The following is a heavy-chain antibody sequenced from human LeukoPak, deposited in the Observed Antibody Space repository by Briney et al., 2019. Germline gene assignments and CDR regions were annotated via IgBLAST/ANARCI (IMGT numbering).Heavy chain of an antibody. V-gene: IGHV3-23*01. CDR1: GFTLSDYA. CDR2: ISSSGNT. D-gene: IGHD1-7*01. J-gene: IGHJ4*02. CDR3: VRGLRGNYDY. Sequence: GGSLRLSCAASGFTLSDYAMAWVRQAPGKGLEWFSSISSSGNTYYADSVKGRFTISRDNSKNTLYLQMNSLRAEDTAVYYCVRGLRGNYDYWGQGTLVTVSS.